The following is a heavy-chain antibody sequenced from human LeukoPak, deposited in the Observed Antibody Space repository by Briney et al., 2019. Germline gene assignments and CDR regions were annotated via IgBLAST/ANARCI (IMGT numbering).Heavy chain of an antibody. CDR2: IIPIFGTA. V-gene: IGHV1-69*13. CDR3: ARVGLRFLEWLSRPEENYYYYYMDV. J-gene: IGHJ6*03. D-gene: IGHD3-3*01. CDR1: GGTFSSYA. Sequence: SVKVSCKASGGTFSSYAISWVRQAPGQGLEWMGGIIPIFGTANYAQKFQGRVTITADESTSTAYMELSSLRSEDTAVYYCARVGLRFLEWLSRPEENYYYYYMDVWGKGTTVTVSS.